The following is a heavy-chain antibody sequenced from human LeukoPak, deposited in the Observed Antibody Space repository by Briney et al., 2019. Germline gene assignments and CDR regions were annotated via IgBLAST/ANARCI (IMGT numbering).Heavy chain of an antibody. D-gene: IGHD6-19*01. CDR1: GGSISSYY. Sequence: SETLSLTCTVSGGSISSYYWSWIRQPPGKGLEWIGYIYYSGSTNYNPSLKSRVTISVDTSKNQFSLKLSSVTAADTAVYYCATLLGWSSGWCFGYWGQGTLVTVSS. V-gene: IGHV4-59*01. J-gene: IGHJ4*02. CDR3: ATLLGWSSGWCFGY. CDR2: IYYSGST.